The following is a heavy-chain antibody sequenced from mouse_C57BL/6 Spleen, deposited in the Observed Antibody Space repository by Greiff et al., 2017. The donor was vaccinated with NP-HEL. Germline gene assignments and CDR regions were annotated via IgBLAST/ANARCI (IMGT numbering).Heavy chain of an antibody. J-gene: IGHJ4*01. CDR2: IDPSDSET. D-gene: IGHD1-1*01. CDR3: ARGGSSYGYYYAMDY. CDR1: GYTFTSYW. V-gene: IGHV1-52*01. Sequence: QVQLKQPGAELVRPGSSVKLSCKASGYTFTSYWMHWVKQRPIQGLEWIGNIDPSDSETHYNQKFKDKATLTVDKSSSTAYMQLSSLTSEDSAVYYCARGGSSYGYYYAMDYWGQGTSVTVSS.